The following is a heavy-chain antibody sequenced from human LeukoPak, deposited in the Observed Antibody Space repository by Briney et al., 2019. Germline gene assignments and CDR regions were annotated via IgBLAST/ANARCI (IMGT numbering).Heavy chain of an antibody. Sequence: PGGSLRLSCAASGFTFSSYSMNWVRQAPGKGLEWVSSISSSSSYIYYADSVKGRFTISRDNAKNSLYLQMNSLRAEDTAAYYCARTDIVVVPAAHEPELAEYFQHWGQGTLVTVSS. J-gene: IGHJ1*01. CDR1: GFTFSSYS. V-gene: IGHV3-21*01. CDR3: ARTDIVVVPAAHEPELAEYFQH. CDR2: ISSSSSYI. D-gene: IGHD2-2*01.